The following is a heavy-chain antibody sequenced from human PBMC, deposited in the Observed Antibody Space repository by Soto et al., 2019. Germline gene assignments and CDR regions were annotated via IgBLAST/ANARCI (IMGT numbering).Heavy chain of an antibody. J-gene: IGHJ4*02. Sequence: PGGSLRLSCAASGLTFSSYSMNWVRQAPGKGLEWVSSLSSSSSHIYHADSVKGRFTISRDNAKNSLYLQMNSLRVEDTAVYYCAREVYGTGDFDHRGQGTLVTVSS. D-gene: IGHD3-10*01. V-gene: IGHV3-21*06. CDR1: GLTFSSYS. CDR2: LSSSSSHI. CDR3: AREVYGTGDFDH.